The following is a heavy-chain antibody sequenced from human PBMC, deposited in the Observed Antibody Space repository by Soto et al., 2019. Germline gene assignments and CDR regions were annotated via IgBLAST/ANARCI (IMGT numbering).Heavy chain of an antibody. CDR1: GGSISSGGYS. CDR2: IYHSGST. J-gene: IGHJ4*02. Sequence: SESLWVTWAVSGGSISSGGYSWIWIRQPPGKGLEWIGYIYHSGSTYYNPSLKSRVTISVDRSKHQFSLKLSSVTAAHTAVYYCARFYYDSSGYTFDYWGQGTLVTVSS. V-gene: IGHV4-30-2*01. CDR3: ARFYYDSSGYTFDY. D-gene: IGHD3-22*01.